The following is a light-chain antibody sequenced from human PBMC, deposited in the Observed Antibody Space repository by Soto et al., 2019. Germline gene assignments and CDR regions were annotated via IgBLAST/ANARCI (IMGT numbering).Light chain of an antibody. V-gene: IGKV1-39*01. J-gene: IGKJ3*01. Sequence: DIQMTQSPYSLSASVGDTVTITCRASQSISYYLNWYQQKPGRAPKLLIYAASSLESGAPSRFTGSASGTDFTLTISSLQPEDFATYDCQQSFSTPLTFGRGTKVDIK. CDR3: QQSFSTPLT. CDR1: QSISYY. CDR2: AAS.